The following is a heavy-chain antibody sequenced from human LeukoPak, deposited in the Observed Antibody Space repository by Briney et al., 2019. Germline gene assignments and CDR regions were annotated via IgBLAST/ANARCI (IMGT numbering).Heavy chain of an antibody. V-gene: IGHV3-23*01. CDR2: ISDSGRST. D-gene: IGHD5-12*01. J-gene: IGHJ4*02. Sequence: GGSLRLSCPASGFTFSNSAMSWVRQPPGKGLDWVAAISDSGRSTYYADSVKGRFTISRDNSKNTLYLQMSSLRAEDTAVYYCAKDHSDYPSFFDYWGQGTLVTVSS. CDR1: GFTFSNSA. CDR3: AKDHSDYPSFFDY.